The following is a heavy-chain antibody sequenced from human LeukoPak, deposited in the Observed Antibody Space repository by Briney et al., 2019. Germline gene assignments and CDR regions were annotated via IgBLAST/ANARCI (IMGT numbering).Heavy chain of an antibody. CDR1: GFTFSNAW. V-gene: IGHV3-15*01. J-gene: IGHJ5*02. CDR3: TSRIAARLYNWFDP. D-gene: IGHD6-6*01. CDR2: IKSKTDGGTT. Sequence: PGGSLRLSCAASGFTFSNAWMSWVRQAPGKGLEWVGRIKSKTDGGTTDYAAPVKGRFTTSRDDSKNTLYLQMNSLKTEDTAVYYCTSRIAARLYNWFDPWGQGTLVTVSS.